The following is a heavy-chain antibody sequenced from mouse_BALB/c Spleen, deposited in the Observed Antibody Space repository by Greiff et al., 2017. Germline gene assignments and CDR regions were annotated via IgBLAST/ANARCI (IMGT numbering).Heavy chain of an antibody. CDR3: ARLAGSGYFDV. J-gene: IGHJ1*01. CDR1: GYTFTDYV. Sequence: QVQLQQSGPELVKPGASVKMSCKASGYTFTDYVISWVKQRTGQGLEWIGEIYPGSGSTYYNEKFKGKATLTADKSSNTAYMQLSSLTSEDSAVYFCARLAGSGYFDVWGAGTTVTVSS. CDR2: IYPGSGST. V-gene: IGHV1-77*01. D-gene: IGHD1-3*01.